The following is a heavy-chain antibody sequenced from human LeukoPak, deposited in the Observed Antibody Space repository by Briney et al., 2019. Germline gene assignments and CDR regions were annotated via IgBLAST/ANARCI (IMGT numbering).Heavy chain of an antibody. CDR3: ARDRIRPRYSGSGDNGVDY. V-gene: IGHV1-2*02. D-gene: IGHD3-10*01. Sequence: ASVKVSCKASGYTFTGYYMHWVRQAPGQGLEWMGWINPNSGGTNYAQKFQGRVTMTRDTSISTAYMELSRLRSDDTAVYYCARDRIRPRYSGSGDNGVDYWGQGTLVTVSS. CDR1: GYTFTGYY. CDR2: INPNSGGT. J-gene: IGHJ4*02.